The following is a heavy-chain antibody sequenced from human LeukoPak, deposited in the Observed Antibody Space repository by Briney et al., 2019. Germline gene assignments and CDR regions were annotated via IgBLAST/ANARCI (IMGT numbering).Heavy chain of an antibody. CDR1: GYSFTNYW. D-gene: IGHD3-10*01. CDR3: AIFGDKYGSGSYGDS. Sequence: GESLKISCKASGYSFTNYWIGWVRQMPGKGLEWMGIIYPGESDTRYSPSFQGQVTISADKSITTAFLQWSSLKASDTAMYYCAIFGDKYGSGSYGDSWGQGTLVTVSS. J-gene: IGHJ4*02. CDR2: IYPGESDT. V-gene: IGHV5-51*01.